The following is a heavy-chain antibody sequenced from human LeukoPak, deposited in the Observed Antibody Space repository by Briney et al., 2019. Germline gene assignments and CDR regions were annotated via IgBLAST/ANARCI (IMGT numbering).Heavy chain of an antibody. D-gene: IGHD5-24*01. CDR3: ARHEEEDGYNAKTLDY. J-gene: IGHJ4*02. Sequence: PETLSLTCTVSGGSISSNNYWAWIRQPPGMGLEWIGTIHYSGNTYYNPSLRSRVTFSVDTSKNQFSLRLSSVTAADTAVYYCARHEEEDGYNAKTLDYWGQRTLVTVSS. CDR1: GGSISSNNY. CDR2: IHYSGNT. V-gene: IGHV4-39*01.